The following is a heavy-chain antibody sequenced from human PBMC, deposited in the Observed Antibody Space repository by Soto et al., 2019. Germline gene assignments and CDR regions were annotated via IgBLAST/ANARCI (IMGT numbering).Heavy chain of an antibody. Sequence: QVQLVESGGGVVQPGRSLRLSCAASGFAFSSDCMHWVRQAPGKGLEWVSGISFDGSKKYYADSVRGRFTISRDNSKNTVDLQMYSLRSEDTGLYYCAKPKGADIPLDSWGRGTLVTVSS. J-gene: IGHJ4*02. V-gene: IGHV3-30*18. CDR2: ISFDGSKK. D-gene: IGHD3-9*01. CDR1: GFAFSSDC. CDR3: AKPKGADIPLDS.